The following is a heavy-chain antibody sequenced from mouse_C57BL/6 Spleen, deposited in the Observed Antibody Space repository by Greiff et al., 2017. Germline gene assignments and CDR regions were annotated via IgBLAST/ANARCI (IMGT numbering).Heavy chain of an antibody. CDR1: GYTFTSYW. J-gene: IGHJ4*01. D-gene: IGHD2-1*01. V-gene: IGHV1-61*01. CDR2: IYPSDSET. CDR3: ARRVYGNYDAMDY. Sequence: QVQLQQPGAELVRPGSSVKLSCKASGYTFTSYWMDWVKQRPGQGLEWIGNIYPSDSETHYNQKFKDKATLTVDKSSSTAYMQLSSLTSEDSAVYYCARRVYGNYDAMDYWGQGTSVTVSS.